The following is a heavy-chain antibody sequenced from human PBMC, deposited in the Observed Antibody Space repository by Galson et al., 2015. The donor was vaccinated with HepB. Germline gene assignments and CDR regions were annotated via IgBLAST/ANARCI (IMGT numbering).Heavy chain of an antibody. D-gene: IGHD2-15*01. CDR3: ARVYCTGGRCYSGAWYYSMDV. CDR1: GYTFTDYA. V-gene: IGHV7-4-1*02. Sequence: SVKVSCKASGYTFTDYAMNWVRQAPGQGLEWMGWINTNTGNPTYAQGFTGRFVFSLDTSVNTAYLQISSLKAEDTAVYFCARVYCTGGRCYSGAWYYSMDVWGKGTTVTVFS. CDR2: INTNTGNP. J-gene: IGHJ6*03.